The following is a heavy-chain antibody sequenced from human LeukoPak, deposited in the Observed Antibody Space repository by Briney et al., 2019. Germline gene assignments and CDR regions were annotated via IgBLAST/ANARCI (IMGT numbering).Heavy chain of an antibody. CDR2: INPNSGGT. V-gene: IGHV1-2*02. CDR1: GYTFTGYY. Sequence: GASVKVSCKASGYTFTGYYMHWVRQAPGQGLEWMGWINPNSGGTNYAQKFQGRVTMTRDTSISTAYMELSRLRSDDTAVYYCATARWLQSPFLDYWGQGTLVTVSS. CDR3: ATARWLQSPFLDY. D-gene: IGHD5-24*01. J-gene: IGHJ4*02.